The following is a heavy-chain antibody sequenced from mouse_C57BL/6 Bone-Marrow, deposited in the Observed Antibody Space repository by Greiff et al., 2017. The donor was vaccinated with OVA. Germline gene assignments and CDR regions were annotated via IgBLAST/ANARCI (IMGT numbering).Heavy chain of an antibody. J-gene: IGHJ3*01. CDR2: ISSGGDYI. D-gene: IGHD2-5*01. V-gene: IGHV5-9-1*02. CDR1: GFTFSSYA. Sequence: EVHLVESGAGLVKPGGSLKLSCAASGFTFSSYAMSWVRQTPEKRLEWVAYISSGGDYIYYADTVKGRFTISRDNARNTLYLQMSSLKSEDTAMYYCTRAGYSNYRAWFAYWGQGTLVTVSA. CDR3: TRAGYSNYRAWFAY.